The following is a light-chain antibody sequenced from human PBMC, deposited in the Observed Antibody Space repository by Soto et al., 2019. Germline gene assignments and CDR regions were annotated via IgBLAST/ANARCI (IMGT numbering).Light chain of an antibody. CDR2: LNSDGSH. CDR3: QTWGTGIHYV. CDR1: SGHSSYA. Sequence: QPVLTQSPSASASLGASVKLTCNLSSGHSSYAIAWHQQQPEKGPRYLMKLNSDGSHSKGDGIPDRFSGSSSGAERYLTISSLQSEDDADYYCQTWGTGIHYVFGTGTKLTVL. J-gene: IGLJ1*01. V-gene: IGLV4-69*01.